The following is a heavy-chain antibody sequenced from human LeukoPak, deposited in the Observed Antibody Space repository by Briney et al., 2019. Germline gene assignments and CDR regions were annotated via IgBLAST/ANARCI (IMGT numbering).Heavy chain of an antibody. J-gene: IGHJ6*02. Sequence: PGGSLRLSCADSGFTFSTYAMSWVRQAPGKGLEWVSSISGSGGTTYYADSVKGRFTISRDNSKNTLYLQMSSLRAEDTAIYYCAKRRSTGYDSHGMDVWGQGTTVTVSS. CDR1: GFTFSTYA. V-gene: IGHV3-23*01. CDR3: AKRRSTGYDSHGMDV. D-gene: IGHD5-12*01. CDR2: ISGSGGTT.